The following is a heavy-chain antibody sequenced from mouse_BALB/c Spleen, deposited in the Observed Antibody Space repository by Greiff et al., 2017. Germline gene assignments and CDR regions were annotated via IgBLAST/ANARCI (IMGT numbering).Heavy chain of an antibody. CDR3: ALIATVVADYYAMDY. V-gene: IGHV14-1*02. J-gene: IGHJ4*01. Sequence: VQLQQSGAELVRPGALVKLSCKASGFNIKDYYMHWVKQRPGQGLEWIGWIDPENGNTIYDPKLQGKASITADTSSNTGYLQLSSLTSEDTAVYYCALIATVVADYYAMDYWGQGTSVTVSS. CDR2: IDPENGNT. CDR1: GFNIKDYY. D-gene: IGHD1-1*01.